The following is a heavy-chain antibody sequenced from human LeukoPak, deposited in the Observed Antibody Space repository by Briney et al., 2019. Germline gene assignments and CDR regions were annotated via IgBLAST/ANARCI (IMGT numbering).Heavy chain of an antibody. V-gene: IGHV4-38-2*02. Sequence: SETLSLTCTVSGYSISSGYYWGWIRQPPGKGLEWIGSIYHSGSTYYNPSLKSRVTISVDTSKNQFSLKLSSVTAADTAVYYCARDLHGATYDYWGQGTLVTVSS. CDR1: GYSISSGYY. CDR2: IYHSGST. D-gene: IGHD5-12*01. CDR3: ARDLHGATYDY. J-gene: IGHJ4*02.